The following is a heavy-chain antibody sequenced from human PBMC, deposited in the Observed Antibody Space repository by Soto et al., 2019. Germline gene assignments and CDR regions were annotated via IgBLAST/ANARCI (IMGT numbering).Heavy chain of an antibody. Sequence: SETLSLTCAVSGGSISSGGYSWSWIRQPPGKGLEWIGYIYHSGSTYYNPSLKSRVTISVDRSKNQFSLKLNSVAAADTAVYYCARVPLYWGQGTLVTVSS. CDR1: GGSISSGGYS. V-gene: IGHV4-30-2*01. J-gene: IGHJ4*02. CDR3: ARVPLY. CDR2: IYHSGST.